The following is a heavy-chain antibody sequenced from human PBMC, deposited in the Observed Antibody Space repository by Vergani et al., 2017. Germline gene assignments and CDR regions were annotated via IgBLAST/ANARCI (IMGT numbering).Heavy chain of an antibody. V-gene: IGHV3-74*01. CDR3: ARDLLPNYDFWSGYSHAYYYYYGMDV. D-gene: IGHD3-3*01. J-gene: IGHJ6*02. CDR2: ISSDGSST. Sequence: EVQLVESGGGLVQPGGSLRLSCAASGFTFSSYWMHWVRQAPGKGLVWVSRISSDGSSTSYADSGKGRFTISRDNAKNTLYLQMNSLRAEDTSVYYCARDLLPNYDFWSGYSHAYYYYYGMDVWGQGTTVTVSS. CDR1: GFTFSSYW.